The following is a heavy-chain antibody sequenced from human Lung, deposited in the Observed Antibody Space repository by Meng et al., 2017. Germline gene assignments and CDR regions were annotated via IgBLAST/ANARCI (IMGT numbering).Heavy chain of an antibody. CDR3: ASLRD. CDR1: GGSISSYY. CDR2: IYYSGST. V-gene: IGHV4-59*01. J-gene: IGHJ4*02. Sequence: QVQLQESGPRLVQPSETLSLTCTVSGGSISSYYWSWIRQPPGKGLEWIGYIYYSGSTNYNPSLKSRVTISVDTSKNQFSLKLSSVTAADTAVYYCASLRDWGQGTLVTVSS.